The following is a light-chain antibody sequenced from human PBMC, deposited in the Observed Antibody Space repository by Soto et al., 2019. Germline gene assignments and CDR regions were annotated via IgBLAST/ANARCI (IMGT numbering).Light chain of an antibody. V-gene: IGKV1-5*01. J-gene: IGKJ1*01. CDR2: DAS. CDR1: QSISPW. Sequence: DIQITQSPSTLSAVVGDRVTITCRASQSISPWLAWYQQKPGKAPKLLIYDASSLESGVPSRFSGSGSGTEFTLTISSLQPDDFATYYCQQYHSYSLTFGQGAKVEIK. CDR3: QQYHSYSLT.